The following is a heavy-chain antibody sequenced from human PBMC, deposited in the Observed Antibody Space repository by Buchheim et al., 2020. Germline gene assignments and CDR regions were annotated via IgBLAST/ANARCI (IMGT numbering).Heavy chain of an antibody. J-gene: IGHJ4*02. CDR3: ARDVPVFDFWSGPGAFDY. D-gene: IGHD3-3*01. V-gene: IGHV3-48*03. CDR2: ISSSGSTI. Sequence: EVQLVESGGGLVQPGGSLRLSCAASGFTFSSYEMNWVRQAPGKGLEWVSYISSSGSTIYYADSVKGRFTISRDNAKNSLYLQMNSLRAEDTAVYYCARDVPVFDFWSGPGAFDYWGQGTL. CDR1: GFTFSSYE.